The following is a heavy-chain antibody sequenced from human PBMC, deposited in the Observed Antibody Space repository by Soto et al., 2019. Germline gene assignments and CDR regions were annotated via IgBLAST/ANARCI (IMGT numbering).Heavy chain of an antibody. D-gene: IGHD6-25*01. CDR3: ARGVGSSWFDP. J-gene: IGHJ5*02. CDR1: GYTFTAYF. V-gene: IGHV1-2*02. CDR2: INPGSGGT. Sequence: VASVKVSCKASGYTFTAYFMHWVRQAPGQGLEWMGWINPGSGGTNYAQKFQGRVTMTRDTSISTAYMELSSLTSDDTAVYYCARGVGSSWFDPWGQGTLVTVSS.